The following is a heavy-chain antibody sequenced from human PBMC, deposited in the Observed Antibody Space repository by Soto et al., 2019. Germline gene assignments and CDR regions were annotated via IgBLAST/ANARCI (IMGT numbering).Heavy chain of an antibody. CDR1: GFTFGSYW. CDR2: INAEGTTT. CDR3: ASLMNRETIDF. V-gene: IGHV3-74*01. J-gene: IGHJ4*02. Sequence: EVQLVESGGGLVQPGGSLRLSCEASGFTFGSYWMNWVRQAPGKGLAWVSRINAEGTTTFYADSVKGRFTISRDNAKNRLYLDMHSLGAEDTAVYFCASLMNRETIDFWGQGTLVTVSP. D-gene: IGHD3-16*01.